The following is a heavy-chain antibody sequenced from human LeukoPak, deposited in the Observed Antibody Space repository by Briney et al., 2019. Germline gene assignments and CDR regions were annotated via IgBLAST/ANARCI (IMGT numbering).Heavy chain of an antibody. CDR3: ARDILTGYYRRHFDY. J-gene: IGHJ4*02. CDR2: ISSSGSTI. V-gene: IGHV3-48*03. D-gene: IGHD3-9*01. Sequence: GGSLRLSCAASGFTVSSYEMNWVRQAPGKGLEWVSYISSSGSTIYYADSVKGRFTISRDNAKNSLYLQMNSLRAEDTAVYYCARDILTGYYRRHFDYWGQGTLVTVSS. CDR1: GFTVSSYE.